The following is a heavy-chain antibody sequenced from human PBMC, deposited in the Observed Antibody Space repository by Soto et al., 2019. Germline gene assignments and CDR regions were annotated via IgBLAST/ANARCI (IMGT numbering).Heavy chain of an antibody. D-gene: IGHD3-16*01. J-gene: IGHJ2*01. CDR1: GFTFSRNY. CDR2: IYSGGNT. CDR3: ARVPFSQIEYVPWDFDL. Sequence: EVQLVESGGHLVQPGGSLRLSCIASGFTFSRNYMSWVRQPPGKGLEWVSTIYSGGNTFYADSVKGRFTISRDNSKNTLYLQMNSLGAEDTAVYYCARVPFSQIEYVPWDFDLWGRGTLVTVSS. V-gene: IGHV3-53*03.